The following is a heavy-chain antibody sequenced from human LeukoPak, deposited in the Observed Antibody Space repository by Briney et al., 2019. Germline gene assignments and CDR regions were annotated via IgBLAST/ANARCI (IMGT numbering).Heavy chain of an antibody. CDR2: IYPGDSDT. V-gene: IGHV5-51*01. Sequence: GESLKISCKGSGYSFTSYWIGWVRQMPGKGLEWMGIIYPGDSDTRYSPSFQGQVTISADKSIGTAYLQWSSLKASDTAMYYCARVRQYYYYGMDVWGQGTTVTVSS. J-gene: IGHJ6*02. CDR3: ARVRQYYYYGMDV. CDR1: GYSFTSYW.